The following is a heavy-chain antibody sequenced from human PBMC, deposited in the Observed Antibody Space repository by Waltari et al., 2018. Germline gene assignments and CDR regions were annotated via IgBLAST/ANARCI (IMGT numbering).Heavy chain of an antibody. CDR3: ASIGRLLGSDY. CDR2: INPNSGGT. CDR1: GYTFTGYY. D-gene: IGHD3-3*01. V-gene: IGHV1-2*06. Sequence: QVQLVQSGAEVKKPGASVKVSCKASGYTFTGYYMHWVRQAPGQGLEWMGRINPNSGGTNYAQTFQGRVTMTRETSISTAYMELSRLRSDDTAVYYCASIGRLLGSDYWGQGTLVTVSS. J-gene: IGHJ4*02.